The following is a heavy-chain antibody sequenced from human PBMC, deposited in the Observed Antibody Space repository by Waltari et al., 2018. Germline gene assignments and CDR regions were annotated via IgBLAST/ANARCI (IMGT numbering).Heavy chain of an antibody. D-gene: IGHD6-6*01. CDR3: ARDRVAASYYYYYGMDV. J-gene: IGHJ6*02. Sequence: EVQLVESGGGLVKPGGSLRLSCAASGVTSSRYSMNWVRQAPGRGLEWVSAICSSSSYIYYADSVKGRFTISRDNAKNSLYLQMNSLRAEDTAVYYCARDRVAASYYYYYGMDVWGQGTTVTVSS. CDR1: GVTSSRYS. V-gene: IGHV3-21*01. CDR2: ICSSSSYI.